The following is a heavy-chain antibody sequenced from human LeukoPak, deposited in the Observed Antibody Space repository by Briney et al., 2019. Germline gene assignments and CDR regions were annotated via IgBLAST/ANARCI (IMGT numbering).Heavy chain of an antibody. CDR3: AGSYCSGGSCYSDYYYGMDV. Sequence: SVKVSCKASGGTFSSYAISWVRQAPGQGLEWMGGIIPIFGTANYAQKFQGRVTITADESTSTAYMELSSLRSEDTAVYYCAGSYCSGGSCYSDYYYGMDVWGQGTTVTVSS. CDR1: GGTFSSYA. V-gene: IGHV1-69*13. CDR2: IIPIFGTA. J-gene: IGHJ6*02. D-gene: IGHD2-15*01.